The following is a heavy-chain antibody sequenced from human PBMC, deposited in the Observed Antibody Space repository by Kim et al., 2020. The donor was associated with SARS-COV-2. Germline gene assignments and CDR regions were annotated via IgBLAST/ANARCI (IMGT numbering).Heavy chain of an antibody. J-gene: IGHJ4*02. Sequence: GGSLRLSCAASGFTFSSYAMHWVRQAPGKGLEWVAVISYDGSNKYYADSVKGRFTISRDNSKNTLYLQMNSLRAEDTAVYYCAREVSFIAAAGRWGQGTLVTVSS. CDR2: ISYDGSNK. D-gene: IGHD6-13*01. CDR3: AREVSFIAAAGR. CDR1: GFTFSSYA. V-gene: IGHV3-30-3*01.